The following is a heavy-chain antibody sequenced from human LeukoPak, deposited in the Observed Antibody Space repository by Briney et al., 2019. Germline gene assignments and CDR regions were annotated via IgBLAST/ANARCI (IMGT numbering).Heavy chain of an antibody. CDR3: ARGAAVEDFDY. J-gene: IGHJ4*02. CDR1: GFTFSSYG. V-gene: IGHV3-33*01. Sequence: GGSLRLSCAASGFTFSSYGMHWVRQAPGKGLEWVAVIWYDGGNKYYADSVKGRFTISRDNSKNTLYLQMNSLRAEDTAVYYCARGAAVEDFDYWGQGTLVTVSS. D-gene: IGHD6-19*01. CDR2: IWYDGGNK.